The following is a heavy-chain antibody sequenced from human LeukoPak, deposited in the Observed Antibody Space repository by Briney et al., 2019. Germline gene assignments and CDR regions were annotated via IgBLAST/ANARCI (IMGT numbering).Heavy chain of an antibody. CDR1: GYSITRGFS. Sequence: SETVSLTCAVSGYSITRGFSWGWIRQPPGKGLEWIAAISYDGSTDYKSTLQSRLTISRDTSKNEFSLRLTSVTATDTAVYYCVREGAVPGIDPWGQRALVTVSS. CDR3: VREGAVPGIDP. J-gene: IGHJ5*02. D-gene: IGHD3-16*01. CDR2: ISYDGST. V-gene: IGHV4-38-2*02.